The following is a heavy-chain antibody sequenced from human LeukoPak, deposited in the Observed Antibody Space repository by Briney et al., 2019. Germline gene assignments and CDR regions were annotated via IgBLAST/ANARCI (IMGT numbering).Heavy chain of an antibody. J-gene: IGHJ6*02. CDR2: IYYSGST. CDR3: ARDESDYVWGAQGYYYYYYGMDV. Sequence: PSETLSLTCTVSGGSISSSSYYWGWIRQPPGKGQEWIGSIYYSGSTYYNPSLKSRVTISVDTSKNQFSLKLSSVTAADTAVYYCARDESDYVWGAQGYYYYYYGMDVWGQGTTVTVSS. D-gene: IGHD3-16*01. CDR1: GGSISSSSYY. V-gene: IGHV4-39*07.